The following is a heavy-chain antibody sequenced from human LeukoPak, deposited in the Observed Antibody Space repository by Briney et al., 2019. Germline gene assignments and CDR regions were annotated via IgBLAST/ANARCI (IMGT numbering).Heavy chain of an antibody. V-gene: IGHV1-8*01. J-gene: IGHJ6*02. Sequence: ASVKVSCKASGYTFTSYDINWVRQATGQGLEWMGWMNPNSGNTGNAQKFQGRVTMTRNTPISTAYMELSSLRSEDTAVYDCARGPPIQLWPRYYYYYYGMDVWGQGTTVTVSS. CDR3: ARGPPIQLWPRYYYYYYGMDV. D-gene: IGHD5-18*01. CDR2: MNPNSGNT. CDR1: GYTFTSYD.